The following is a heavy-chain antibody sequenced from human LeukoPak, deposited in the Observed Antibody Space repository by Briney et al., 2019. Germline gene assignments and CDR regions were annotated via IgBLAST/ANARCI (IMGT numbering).Heavy chain of an antibody. Sequence: SETLSLTCTVSGDSISSSISYWGWIRQPPGKGLEWLGSIYYSGSTHYNPSLKSQVFISVDTSKNQFSLRLSSVTAADTAVYYCARNHTHEGYGYYFDYWGQGTLITVSS. D-gene: IGHD5-18*01. CDR3: ARNHTHEGYGYYFDY. CDR1: GDSISSSISY. V-gene: IGHV4-39*01. J-gene: IGHJ4*02. CDR2: IYYSGST.